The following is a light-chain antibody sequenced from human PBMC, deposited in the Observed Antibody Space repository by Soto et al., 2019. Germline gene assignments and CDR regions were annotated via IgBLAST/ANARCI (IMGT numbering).Light chain of an antibody. CDR2: TAS. CDR3: QQTYSISPLT. J-gene: IGKJ4*01. CDR1: QSISNN. V-gene: IGKV1-39*01. Sequence: DIQMTQSPSSLSASVGDRVTITCRASQSISNNLNWYQQKPGKAPKLLIYTASSLQSGVPSRFIGSGAGTEFTLTTSSLQHEDVDTYYFQQTYSISPLTFGGGTKVEIK.